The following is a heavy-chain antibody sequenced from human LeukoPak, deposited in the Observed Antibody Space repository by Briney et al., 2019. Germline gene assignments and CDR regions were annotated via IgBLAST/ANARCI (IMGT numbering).Heavy chain of an antibody. J-gene: IGHJ4*02. CDR2: IKQDGSEK. D-gene: IGHD2-2*01. Sequence: GGSLRLSCAASGLTFSSYRMNWVRQATGKGLEWVANIKQDGSEKYYVDTVKGRFTISRDNAQNSLYLQMNSLRAEDTAVYYCARLSVYCPSMSCNDYWGQGTLVTVSS. CDR1: GLTFSSYR. CDR3: ARLSVYCPSMSCNDY. V-gene: IGHV3-7*01.